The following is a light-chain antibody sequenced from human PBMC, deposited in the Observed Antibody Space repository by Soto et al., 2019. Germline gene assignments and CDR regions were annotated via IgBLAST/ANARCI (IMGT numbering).Light chain of an antibody. CDR3: QKYGDSSIT. V-gene: IGKV3-20*01. CDR1: QSVSSSY. Sequence: EIVLTLSPGTLSLSPGERATLSCRASQSVSSSYLAWYQQKPGQAPRLLIYGASSRATGIPDRFSGSGSGIDFALTISRLEPEDFAVYYCQKYGDSSITFGQGTRLEIK. J-gene: IGKJ5*01. CDR2: GAS.